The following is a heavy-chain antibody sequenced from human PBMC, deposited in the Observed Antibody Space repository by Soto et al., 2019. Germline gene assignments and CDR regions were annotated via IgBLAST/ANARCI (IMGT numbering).Heavy chain of an antibody. CDR2: INPGGGTT. CDR3: ARARHIVVVSANGYFDY. D-gene: IGHD2-21*02. CDR1: GYTLTSYY. V-gene: IGHV1-46*01. Sequence: ASVKVSCKASGYTLTSYYMHWVRQAPGQGLGWVGFINPGGGTTSYAQKFQGRVAMTRETSTSTVYMELSRLRSDDTAVYYCARARHIVVVSANGYFDYWGQGTLVTVSS. J-gene: IGHJ4*03.